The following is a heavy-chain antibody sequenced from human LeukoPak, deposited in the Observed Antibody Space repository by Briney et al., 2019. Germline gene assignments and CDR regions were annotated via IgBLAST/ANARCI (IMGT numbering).Heavy chain of an antibody. Sequence: PGGSLRLSCAASGFTFSSYGMHWVRQAPGKGLDGVAFIRYDGSNKYYADSVKGRFTISRDNSKNTLYLQMNSLRAEDSAVYYCAKDPWNVWGQGTLVTVSS. CDR1: GFTFSSYG. V-gene: IGHV3-30*02. CDR3: AKDPWNV. J-gene: IGHJ4*02. CDR2: IRYDGSNK. D-gene: IGHD1-1*01.